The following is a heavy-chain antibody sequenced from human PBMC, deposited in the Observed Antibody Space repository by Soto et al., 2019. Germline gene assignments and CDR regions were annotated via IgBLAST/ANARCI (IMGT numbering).Heavy chain of an antibody. CDR2: MNPNSGNT. V-gene: IGHV1-8*01. CDR1: GYTFTSYD. Sequence: ASVKVSCKASGYTFTSYDINWVRQATGQGLEWMGWMNPNSGNTGYAQKFQGRVTMTRNTSISTAYMELSSLRSEDTAVYYCASERVKGSGSPSRYYYGMDVWGQGTTVTVSS. J-gene: IGHJ6*02. CDR3: ASERVKGSGSPSRYYYGMDV. D-gene: IGHD3-10*01.